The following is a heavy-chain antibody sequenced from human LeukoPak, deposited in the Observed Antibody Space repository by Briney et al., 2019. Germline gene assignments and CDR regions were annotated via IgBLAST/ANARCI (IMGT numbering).Heavy chain of an antibody. Sequence: PGGSLRLSCAASGFTFSSYSMNWVRQAPGKGLQWLASISSSSSYMFYADSVEGRFTISRDNAKKSLYLQMNSLRSEDTALYYCVRVVPETGTLGYWGQGALVTVSS. CDR2: ISSSSSYM. CDR3: VRVVPETGTLGY. CDR1: GFTFSSYS. V-gene: IGHV3-21*01. D-gene: IGHD1-1*01. J-gene: IGHJ4*02.